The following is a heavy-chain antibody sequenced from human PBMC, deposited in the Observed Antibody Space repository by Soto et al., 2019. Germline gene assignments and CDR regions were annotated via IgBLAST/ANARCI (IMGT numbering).Heavy chain of an antibody. CDR2: ISSSGSTI. CDR3: ASLAAAGTFDY. CDR1: GFTFISYE. Sequence: LRLSCAASGFTFISYEMNWVRQAPGKGLEWVSYISSSGSTIYYADSVKGRFTISRDNAKNSLYLQMNSLRAEDTAVYYCASLAAAGTFDYWGQGTLVTVSS. J-gene: IGHJ4*02. V-gene: IGHV3-48*03. D-gene: IGHD6-13*01.